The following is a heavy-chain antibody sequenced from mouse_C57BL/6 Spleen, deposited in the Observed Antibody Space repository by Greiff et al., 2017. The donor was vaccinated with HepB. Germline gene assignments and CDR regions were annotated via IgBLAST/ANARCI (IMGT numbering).Heavy chain of an antibody. CDR1: GFTFSSYG. Sequence: EVKLMESGGDLVKPGGSLKLSCAASGFTFSSYGMSWVRQTPDKRLEWVATISSGGSYTYYPDSVKGRFTISRDNAKNTLYLQMSSLKSEDTAMYYCARHGAGYYYGPYYVDYWGQGTTLTVSS. CDR2: ISSGGSYT. J-gene: IGHJ2*01. D-gene: IGHD1-1*01. CDR3: ARHGAGYYYGPYYVDY. V-gene: IGHV5-6*01.